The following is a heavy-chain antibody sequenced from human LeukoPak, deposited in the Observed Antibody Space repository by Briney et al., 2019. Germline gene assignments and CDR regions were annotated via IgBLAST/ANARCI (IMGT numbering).Heavy chain of an antibody. V-gene: IGHV1-18*01. CDR3: AKGITAAAFDY. D-gene: IGHD6-25*01. CDR1: GYTFTSYG. CDR2: ISAYIGNT. Sequence: GASVKVSCKASGYTFTSYGISWVRQAPGQGLEWMGWISAYIGNTNYAQKFQGRVTMTTDTSTSTAYMELRSLRSDDTAVFYCAKGITAAAFDYWGQGTLVTVSS. J-gene: IGHJ4*02.